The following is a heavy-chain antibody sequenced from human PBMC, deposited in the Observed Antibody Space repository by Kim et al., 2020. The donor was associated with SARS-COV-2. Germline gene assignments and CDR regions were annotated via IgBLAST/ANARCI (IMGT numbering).Heavy chain of an antibody. CDR1: GFAFSNYG. CDR2: IWFDGSDK. Sequence: GGSLRLSCAASGFAFSNYGMHWVRQAPGKGLEWVAAIWFDGSDKHYADSVKGRFAISRDQSKNTLYLQMSSLRAEDTAVYYCAKDVTIPGGAYRNGYFD. V-gene: IGHV3-33*03. J-gene: IGHJ4*01. CDR3: AKDVTIPGGAYRNGYFD. D-gene: IGHD5-18*01.